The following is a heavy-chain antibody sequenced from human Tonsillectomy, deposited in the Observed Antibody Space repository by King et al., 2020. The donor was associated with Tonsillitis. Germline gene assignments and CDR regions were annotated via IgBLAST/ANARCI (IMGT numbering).Heavy chain of an antibody. CDR3: ARGLYDSSGFTLGF. CDR2: IIPIIGIG. D-gene: IGHD3-22*01. Sequence: QLVQSGAEVKKPGSSVKVSCKASGGTFSSHAISWVRQAPGQGFEWMGRIIPIIGIGNYAQKFQGRVTITADESTSTVYMELSSLRSEDTAVYYCARGLYDSSGFTLGFWGQRTLVTVSS. CDR1: GGTFSSHA. J-gene: IGHJ4*02. V-gene: IGHV1-69*09.